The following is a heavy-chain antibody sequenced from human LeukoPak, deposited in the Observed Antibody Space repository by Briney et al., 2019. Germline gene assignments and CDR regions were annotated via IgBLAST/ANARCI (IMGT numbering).Heavy chain of an antibody. V-gene: IGHV4-34*01. Sequence: GSLRLSCAASGFTFSSYGMSWIRQPPGKGLEWIGEINHSGSTNYNPSLKSRVTISVDTSKNQFSLKLSSVTAADTAVYYCARGVRGGCFDYWGQGTLVTASS. J-gene: IGHJ4*02. D-gene: IGHD6-19*01. CDR2: INHSGST. CDR3: ARGVRGGCFDY. CDR1: GFTFSSYG.